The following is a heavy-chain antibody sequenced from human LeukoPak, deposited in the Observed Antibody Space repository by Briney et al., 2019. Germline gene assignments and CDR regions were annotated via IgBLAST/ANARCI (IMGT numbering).Heavy chain of an antibody. Sequence: GRSLRLSCAASGFTFSFYAMHWVRQAPGKGLEWVAVISYDGSNKYYAGSVKGRFTISRDNSKNTLFLQMNSLRTDDTAVYYCARGSPATVTTFTPFDPWGQGTLVTVSS. CDR2: ISYDGSNK. D-gene: IGHD4-17*01. CDR1: GFTFSFYA. V-gene: IGHV3-30*04. J-gene: IGHJ5*02. CDR3: ARGSPATVTTFTPFDP.